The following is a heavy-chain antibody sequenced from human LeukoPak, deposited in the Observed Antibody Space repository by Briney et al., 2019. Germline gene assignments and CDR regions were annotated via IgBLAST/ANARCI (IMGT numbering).Heavy chain of an antibody. V-gene: IGHV1-18*01. J-gene: IGHJ6*03. Sequence: ASVKVSCKASGGTFSSYAISWVRQAPGQGLEWMGWISAYNGDTNYAQKLQGRVTMTTDTSTSTAYMELRSLRSDDTAVYYCAREVNDYSYYYMDVWGKGTTVTVSS. D-gene: IGHD4-11*01. CDR2: ISAYNGDT. CDR1: GGTFSSYA. CDR3: AREVNDYSYYYMDV.